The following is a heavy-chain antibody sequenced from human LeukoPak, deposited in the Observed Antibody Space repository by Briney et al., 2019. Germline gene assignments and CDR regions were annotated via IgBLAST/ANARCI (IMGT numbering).Heavy chain of an antibody. D-gene: IGHD4-17*01. Sequence: PGGSLRLSCAASGFTFSSYAMSWVRQAPGKGLEWVSAISGGGGSTYYADSVKGRFTISRDNSKNTLYLQMNSLRAEDTAVYYCAKDRHSTTVRPRQDYWGQGTLVTVSS. CDR3: AKDRHSTTVRPRQDY. J-gene: IGHJ4*02. V-gene: IGHV3-23*01. CDR2: ISGGGGST. CDR1: GFTFSSYA.